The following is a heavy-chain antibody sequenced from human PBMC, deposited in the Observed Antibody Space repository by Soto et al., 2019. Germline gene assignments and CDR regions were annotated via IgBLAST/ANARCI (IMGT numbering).Heavy chain of an antibody. J-gene: IGHJ6*02. CDR2: IKQDGSEK. CDR1: GFTFSSYW. Sequence: GGSLRLSCAASGFTFSSYWMSWVRQAPGKGLEWVANIKQDGSEKYYVDSVKGRFTISRDNAKNSLYLQMNSLRAEDTAVYYCARDLKGQWLPGMGYYYYGMDVWGQGTTVTVSS. V-gene: IGHV3-7*05. CDR3: ARDLKGQWLPGMGYYYYGMDV. D-gene: IGHD6-19*01.